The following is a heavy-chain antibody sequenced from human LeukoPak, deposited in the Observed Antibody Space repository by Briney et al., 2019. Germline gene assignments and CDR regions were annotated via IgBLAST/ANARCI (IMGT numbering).Heavy chain of an antibody. Sequence: SQTLSLTCTVSGGSISSGGYYWSWIRQHPGKDLVWIGYIYYSGSTYYNPSLKSRVTISVDTSKNQFSLKLSSVTAADTAVYYCARHSDYLRAFDYWGQGTLVTVSS. V-gene: IGHV4-31*03. CDR2: IYYSGST. D-gene: IGHD5-12*01. J-gene: IGHJ4*02. CDR1: GGSISSGGYY. CDR3: ARHSDYLRAFDY.